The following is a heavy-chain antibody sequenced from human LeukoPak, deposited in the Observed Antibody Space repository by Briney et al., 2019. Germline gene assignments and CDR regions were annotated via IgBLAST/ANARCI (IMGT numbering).Heavy chain of an antibody. CDR3: ARDHSDFWSGYYTDHRAFDI. Sequence: PSETLSLTCTVSGGSISSGDYYWSWIPQPPGKGLEWIGYIYYSGSTYYNPSLKGRVTISVDTSKNQFSLKLSSVTAADTVVYYCARDHSDFWSGYYTDHRAFDIWGQGTMVTVSS. D-gene: IGHD3-3*01. J-gene: IGHJ3*02. V-gene: IGHV4-30-4*08. CDR2: IYYSGST. CDR1: GGSISSGDYY.